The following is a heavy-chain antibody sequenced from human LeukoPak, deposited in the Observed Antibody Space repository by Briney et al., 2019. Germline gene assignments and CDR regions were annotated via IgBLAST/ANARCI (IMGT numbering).Heavy chain of an antibody. D-gene: IGHD2-15*01. J-gene: IGHJ1*01. CDR1: GFAFNNYT. CDR2: ISSGSTTI. V-gene: IGHV3-48*01. CDR3: ARATYCSGDGCYSYHH. Sequence: GGSLRLSCAASGFAFNNYTMSWVRQAPGKGLEWVSYISSGSTTIDYADSVKGRFIISRDNAENSLYLQMNGLRAEDTAVYYCARATYCSGDGCYSYHHWGQGTLVTVSS.